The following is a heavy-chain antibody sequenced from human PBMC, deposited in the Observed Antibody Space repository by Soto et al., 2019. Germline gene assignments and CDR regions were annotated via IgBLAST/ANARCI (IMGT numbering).Heavy chain of an antibody. CDR1: GFTFSRYW. Sequence: EVQLVESGGGLVLPGGSLRLSCAASGFTFSRYWMHWVRQAPGKGLVWVSRISSYGSDTHYADSVKGRFTISRDNAKNTRNLQMNSLSADDTAAYYCASNYAYAEGYYWYGIDVWGQGTTVTVSS. D-gene: IGHD3-16*01. CDR2: ISSYGSDT. CDR3: ASNYAYAEGYYWYGIDV. V-gene: IGHV3-74*01. J-gene: IGHJ6*02.